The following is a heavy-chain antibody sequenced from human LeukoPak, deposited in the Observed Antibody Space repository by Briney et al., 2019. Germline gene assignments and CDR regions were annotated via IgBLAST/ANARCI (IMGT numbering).Heavy chain of an antibody. CDR1: GFTFSNYS. CDR2: ISSSSSTI. V-gene: IGHV3-48*01. D-gene: IGHD2-21*02. J-gene: IGHJ3*02. CDR3: ASFEVVVTARRPI. Sequence: QSGGSLRLSCAASGFTFSNYSMNWVRQAPGKGLECVSYISSSSSTIYFADSMKDRFTISRDNAKNSLYLQMNSLRAEDTAVYYCASFEVVVTARRPIWGQGTVVTVSS.